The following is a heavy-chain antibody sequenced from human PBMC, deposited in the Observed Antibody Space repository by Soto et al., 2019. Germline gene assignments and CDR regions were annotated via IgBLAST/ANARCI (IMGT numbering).Heavy chain of an antibody. CDR3: ARVSDDGEFDRYCCGC. Sequence: ASVKVSCKASGYTFTSYGISWVRQAPGQGLEWMGWISAYNGNTNYAQKLQGRVTMTTDTSTSTAYMELRSLRSDDTAVYYCARVSDDGEFDRYCCGCWGQETLVTVAS. CDR1: GYTFTSYG. J-gene: IGHJ4*02. D-gene: IGHD4-17*01. V-gene: IGHV1-18*01. CDR2: ISAYNGNT.